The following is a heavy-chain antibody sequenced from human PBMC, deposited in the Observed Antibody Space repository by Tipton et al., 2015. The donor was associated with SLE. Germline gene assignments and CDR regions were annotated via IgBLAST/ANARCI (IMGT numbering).Heavy chain of an antibody. CDR2: IYHSGST. CDR3: ARVYSSGWRAH. Sequence: TLSLTCAVSGYSISSGYYWGWIRQPPGKGLEWIGSIYHSGSTYYNPSHKSRVTISVDTSKNQFSLKLSSVTAADTAVYYCARVYSSGWRAHWGQGTLVTVSS. CDR1: GYSISSGYY. V-gene: IGHV4-38-2*01. D-gene: IGHD6-19*01. J-gene: IGHJ4*02.